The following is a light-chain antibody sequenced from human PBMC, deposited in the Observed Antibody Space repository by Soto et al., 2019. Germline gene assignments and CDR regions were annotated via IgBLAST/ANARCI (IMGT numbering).Light chain of an antibody. CDR3: SSYTSSSSYV. J-gene: IGLJ1*01. CDR1: SSDVGGYNY. V-gene: IGLV2-14*01. Sequence: QSVLTDPASVSGSPGHSITISFTGTSSDVGGYNYVSWYQQQPGKAPKLMIYEVSNRPSGVSNRFSGSKSGNTASLTISGLQAEDEADYYCSSYTSSSSYVFGTGTKVTVL. CDR2: EVS.